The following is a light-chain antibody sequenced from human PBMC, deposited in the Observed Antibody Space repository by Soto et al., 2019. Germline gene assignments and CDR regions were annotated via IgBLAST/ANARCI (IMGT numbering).Light chain of an antibody. Sequence: QSALTQPASVSRTPGQSIAISCTGTSSDVGAYNYVSWFQQHPGEAPKLMIYDVGSRPSGVSNRFSGSKSGNTASLTISGLQAEDEADYYCSSYTTSTTYVFGTGTKLTVL. V-gene: IGLV2-14*03. J-gene: IGLJ1*01. CDR2: DVG. CDR3: SSYTTSTTYV. CDR1: SSDVGAYNY.